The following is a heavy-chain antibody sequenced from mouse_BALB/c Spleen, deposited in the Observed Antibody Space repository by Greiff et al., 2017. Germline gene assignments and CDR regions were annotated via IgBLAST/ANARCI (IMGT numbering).Heavy chain of an antibody. D-gene: IGHD6-2*01. CDR2: ISSGSSTI. V-gene: IGHV5-17*02. CDR1: GFTFSSFG. Sequence: EVKLVESGGGLVKPGGSRKLSCAASGFTFSSFGMHWVRQAPEKGLEWVAYISSGSSTIYYADTVKGRFTISRDNPKNTLFLQMTSLRSEDTAMYYCAREGGGSLFDYWGQGTTLTVSS. CDR3: AREGGGSLFDY. J-gene: IGHJ2*01.